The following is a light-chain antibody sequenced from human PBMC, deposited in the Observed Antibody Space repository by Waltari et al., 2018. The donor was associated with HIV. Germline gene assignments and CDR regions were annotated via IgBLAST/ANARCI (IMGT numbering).Light chain of an antibody. J-gene: IGLJ1*01. CDR2: EVN. CDR3: NSFSTSSTYV. V-gene: IGLV2-14*01. CDR1: SSDVGYFNY. Sequence: QSALNQPASVSGSPGQSITISCTGTSSDVGYFNYVSWYQQHPGKAPKLIIYEVNNRPSGVSNHFSGSKSGYTASLTISGLRAEDEADYYCNSFSTSSTYVFGTGTRVTVL.